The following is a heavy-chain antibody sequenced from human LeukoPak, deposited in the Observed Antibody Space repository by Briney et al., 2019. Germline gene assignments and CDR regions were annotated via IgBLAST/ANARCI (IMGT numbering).Heavy chain of an antibody. V-gene: IGHV3-9*01. J-gene: IGHJ4*02. CDR1: GFTFDDYA. Sequence: PGGSLRLSCAASGFTFDDYAMHWVRQAPGKGLEWVSGISWNSGSIGYADSVKGRFTISRDNAKNSLYLQMNSLRAEDTALYYCAKGSTHEWLLPYYFDYWGQGTLVTVSS. D-gene: IGHD3-22*01. CDR3: AKGSTHEWLLPYYFDY. CDR2: ISWNSGSI.